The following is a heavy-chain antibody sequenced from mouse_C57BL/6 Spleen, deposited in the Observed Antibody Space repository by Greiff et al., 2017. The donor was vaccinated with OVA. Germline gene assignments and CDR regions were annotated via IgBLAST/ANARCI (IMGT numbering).Heavy chain of an antibody. Sequence: QVQLQQSGPELVKPGASVKLSCKASGYTFTSYDINWVKQRPGQGLEWIGWIYPRDGSTKYNEKFKGKATLTVDTSSSTAYMELHSLTSEDSAVYFCARGGSNYEGYYAMDYWGQGTSVTVSS. D-gene: IGHD2-5*01. V-gene: IGHV1-85*01. CDR3: ARGGSNYEGYYAMDY. CDR2: IYPRDGST. J-gene: IGHJ4*01. CDR1: GYTFTSYD.